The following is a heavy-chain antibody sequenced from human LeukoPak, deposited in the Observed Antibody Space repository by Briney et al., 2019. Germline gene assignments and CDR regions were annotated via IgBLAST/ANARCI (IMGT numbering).Heavy chain of an antibody. CDR2: IYYGGST. CDR3: ARDRATQGSYYYCGMDV. J-gene: IGHJ6*02. V-gene: IGHV4-59*01. Sequence: PSETLSLTCTVSGGSISSYYWSWIRQPPGKGLEWIGYIYYGGSTNYNPSLKSRVTISVDTSKNQFSLKLSSVTAADTAVYYCARDRATQGSYYYCGMDVWGQGTTVTVSS. D-gene: IGHD5-12*01. CDR1: GGSISSYY.